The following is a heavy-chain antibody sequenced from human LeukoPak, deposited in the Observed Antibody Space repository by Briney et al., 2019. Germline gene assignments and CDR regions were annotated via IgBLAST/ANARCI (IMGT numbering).Heavy chain of an antibody. V-gene: IGHV3-9*01. J-gene: IGHJ4*02. CDR3: AKDAYTAMVYFDY. Sequence: PGGSLRLSCAASGFTFDDYAMHWVRQAPGKGLEWVSGISWNRGSIGYADSVKGRFTISRDNAKNSLYLQMNSLRAEDTALYYCAKDAYTAMVYFDYWGQGTLVTVSS. D-gene: IGHD5-18*01. CDR1: GFTFDDYA. CDR2: ISWNRGSI.